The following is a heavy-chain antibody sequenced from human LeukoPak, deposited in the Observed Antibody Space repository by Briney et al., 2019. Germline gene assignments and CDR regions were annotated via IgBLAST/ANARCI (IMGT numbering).Heavy chain of an antibody. J-gene: IGHJ3*02. CDR3: ARWLHDVSGFDI. V-gene: IGHV6-1*01. D-gene: IGHD5-24*01. CDR2: TYYRSKWYN. CDR1: GDSVSSNSVA. Sequence: SQTLSLTCAISGDSVSSNSVAWSCIRQSPSRGLEWLGRTYYRSKWYNDYALSVKSRITINPDTSENQFSLQLNSVTPEDTAVYYCARWLHDVSGFDIWAQGTMVTVSS.